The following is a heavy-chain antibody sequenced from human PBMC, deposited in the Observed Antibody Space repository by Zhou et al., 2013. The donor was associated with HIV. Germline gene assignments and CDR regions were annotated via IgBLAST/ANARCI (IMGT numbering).Heavy chain of an antibody. J-gene: IGHJ3*02. Sequence: QVQLVQSGAEVKKPGSSVKVSCKASGGTFSSYAISWVRQAPGQGLEWMGRIIPILGIANYAQKFQGRVTITADKSTSTAYMELSSLRSEDTAVYYCAIEGSKGRGAFDIWGQGDNGHRLL. CDR1: GGTFSSYA. D-gene: IGHD3-10*01. CDR3: AIEGSKGRGAFDI. V-gene: IGHV1-69*04. CDR2: IIPILGIA.